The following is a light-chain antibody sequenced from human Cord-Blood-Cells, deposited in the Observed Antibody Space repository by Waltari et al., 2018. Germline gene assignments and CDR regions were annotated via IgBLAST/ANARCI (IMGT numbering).Light chain of an antibody. CDR3: QQANSLPWT. Sequence: DIQMTQSPPSVSASVGDRVTITCRASQGISSWLACYQQKPGKAPKRLIYAASSLQSGVASRFGGSGSRTDCTLTICSLQPEDFATYYCQQANSLPWTFGQGTKVEIK. CDR1: QGISSW. V-gene: IGKV1-12*01. CDR2: AAS. J-gene: IGKJ1*01.